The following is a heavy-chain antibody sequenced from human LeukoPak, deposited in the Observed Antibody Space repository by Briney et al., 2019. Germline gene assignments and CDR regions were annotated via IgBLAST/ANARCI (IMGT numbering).Heavy chain of an antibody. D-gene: IGHD3-3*01. CDR3: ARAGFLEWLLWLH. CDR2: ISSSGSTI. V-gene: IGHV3-48*03. Sequence: PGGSLRLSCAASGFTFSSYEMNWVRQAPGKGLEWVSYISSSGSTIYYADSVKGRFTISRDNAKNSLYLQMNSLRAEDTAVYYCARAGFLEWLLWLHWGQGTLVTVSS. J-gene: IGHJ4*02. CDR1: GFTFSSYE.